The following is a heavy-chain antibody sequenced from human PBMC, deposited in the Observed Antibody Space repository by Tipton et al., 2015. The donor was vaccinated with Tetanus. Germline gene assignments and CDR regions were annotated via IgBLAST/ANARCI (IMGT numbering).Heavy chain of an antibody. V-gene: IGHV4-39*01. D-gene: IGHD7-27*01. Sequence: TLSLTCTVSGDFISSSNYFWGWIRQPPGKGLEWIGTIYYSGSTYYNASLKSQLTIFIDMSKKQFSLQLISVTAADTALYYCARRPNWGSVWDAFDMWGQGTLVTVSS. CDR3: ARRPNWGSVWDAFDM. CDR1: GDFISSSNYF. CDR2: IYYSGST. J-gene: IGHJ3*02.